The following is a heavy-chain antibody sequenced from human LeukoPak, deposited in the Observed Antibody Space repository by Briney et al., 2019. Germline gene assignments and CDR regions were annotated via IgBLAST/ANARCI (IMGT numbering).Heavy chain of an antibody. D-gene: IGHD3-10*01. CDR1: GYTFTSYY. CDR3: ARPGSQGGGFDY. V-gene: IGHV1-46*01. CDR2: INPSGGST. Sequence: ASVKVSCKASGYTFTSYYMHCVRHAPGQGLEWMGIINPSGGSTSYAQKFQGRVTMTRDTSTSTVYMELSSLRSEDTAVYYCARPGSQGGGFDYWGQGTLVTVSS. J-gene: IGHJ4*02.